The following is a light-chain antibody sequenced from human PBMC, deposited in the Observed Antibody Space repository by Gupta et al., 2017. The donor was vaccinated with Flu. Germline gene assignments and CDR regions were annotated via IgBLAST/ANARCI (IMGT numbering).Light chain of an antibody. Sequence: EIVMTQSPATLSVSPGESATLSCRASQSVSSNLAWYQQRPGQAPRLLSDAKSTRATGNPARVSGSGSGIEFTLTRSRLQSEDFAFYYWQDYTNWAGTFGQGTNVEI. J-gene: IGKJ1*01. V-gene: IGKV3-15*01. CDR3: QDYTNWAGT. CDR1: QSVSSN. CDR2: AKS.